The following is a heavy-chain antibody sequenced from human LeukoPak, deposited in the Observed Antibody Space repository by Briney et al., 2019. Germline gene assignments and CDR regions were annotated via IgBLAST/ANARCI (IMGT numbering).Heavy chain of an antibody. V-gene: IGHV4-34*01. CDR3: AIGDYYDNY. Sequence: PSETLSLTCAVYGGPFSGYYWSWIRQPPGKGLEWIGEINHSGSTNYNPSLKSRVTISVDTSKNQFSLKLSSVTAADTAVYYCAIGDYYDNYWGQGTLVTVSS. CDR1: GGPFSGYY. D-gene: IGHD3-22*01. J-gene: IGHJ4*02. CDR2: INHSGST.